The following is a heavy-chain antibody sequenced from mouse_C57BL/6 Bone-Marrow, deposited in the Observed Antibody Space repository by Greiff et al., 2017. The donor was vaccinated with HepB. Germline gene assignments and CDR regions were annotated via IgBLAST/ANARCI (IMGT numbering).Heavy chain of an antibody. CDR3: ARGRGYYSYYFDY. V-gene: IGHV5-17*01. Sequence: DVMLVESGGGLVKPGGSLKLSCAASGFTFSDYGMHWVRQAPEKGLEWVAYISSGSSTTYYADTVKGRFTISRDNAKNTLFLQMTSLRSEDTAMYYCARGRGYYSYYFDYWGQGTTLTVSS. CDR1: GFTFSDYG. D-gene: IGHD2-3*01. J-gene: IGHJ2*01. CDR2: ISSGSSTT.